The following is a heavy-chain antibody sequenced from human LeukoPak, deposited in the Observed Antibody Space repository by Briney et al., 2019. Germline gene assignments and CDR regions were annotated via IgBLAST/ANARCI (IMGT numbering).Heavy chain of an antibody. V-gene: IGHV3-23*01. CDR1: GFTFRSHD. CDR2: ISASGGST. Sequence: GGSLRLSCAASGFTFRSHDMSWVRQAPGKGLEWVSGISASGGSTFYADSVKGRFTISRDNSKNTLYLQMNGLRVEGTAVYYCVREGPRGLAFDIWGQGTMVTVSS. CDR3: VREGPRGLAFDI. J-gene: IGHJ3*02.